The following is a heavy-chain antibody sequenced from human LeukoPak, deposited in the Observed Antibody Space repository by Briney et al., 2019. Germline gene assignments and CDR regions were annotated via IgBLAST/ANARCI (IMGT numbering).Heavy chain of an antibody. D-gene: IGHD3-22*01. CDR3: ALAYYYDSSGYYYEGPFDY. J-gene: IGHJ4*02. CDR2: INPSGGST. V-gene: IGHV1-46*01. Sequence: ASVKVSCKASGYTFTSYYMHWVRQAPGQGLEWMGIINPSGGSTSYAQKFQGRVTMTRDMSTSTVYMELSSLRSDDTAVYYCALAYYYDSSGYYYEGPFDYWGQGTLVTVSS. CDR1: GYTFTSYY.